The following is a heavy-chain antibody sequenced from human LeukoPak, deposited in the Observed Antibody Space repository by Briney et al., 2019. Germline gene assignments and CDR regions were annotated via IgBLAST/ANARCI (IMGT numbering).Heavy chain of an antibody. Sequence: SQTLSLTCTVSGGSISSGGYSWSWIRQHPGKGLEWIGYIYYSGSTYYNPSLKSRVTISVDTSKNQFSLKLSSVTAADTAVYYCASLNAAYFDYWGQGTLVTVSS. J-gene: IGHJ4*02. V-gene: IGHV4-31*03. CDR2: IYYSGST. CDR1: GGSISSGGYS. D-gene: IGHD6-25*01. CDR3: ASLNAAYFDY.